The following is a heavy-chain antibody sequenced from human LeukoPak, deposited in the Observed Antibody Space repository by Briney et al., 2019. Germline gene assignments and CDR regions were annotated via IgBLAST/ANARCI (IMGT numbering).Heavy chain of an antibody. CDR2: IYYSGST. J-gene: IGHJ5*02. CDR1: GGPISSSSYY. Sequence: PSETLSLTCTVSGGPISSSSYYWGWIRQPPGKGLEWIGSIYYSGSTYYNPSLKSRVTMSVDTSKNQFSLKLSSVTAADTAVYYCARGPPRYSSSWYSRSRFDPWGQGTLVTVSS. CDR3: ARGPPRYSSSWYSRSRFDP. V-gene: IGHV4-39*01. D-gene: IGHD6-13*01.